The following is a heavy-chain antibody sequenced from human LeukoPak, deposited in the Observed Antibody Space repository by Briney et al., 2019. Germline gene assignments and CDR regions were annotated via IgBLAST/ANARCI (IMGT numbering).Heavy chain of an antibody. CDR3: ARDPFYTSWYGAFDI. CDR2: ISNSGSYI. J-gene: IGHJ3*02. V-gene: IGHV3-21*01. CDR1: GFTFSSYS. Sequence: GGSLRLSCAASGFTFSSYSVTWVRQAPGKGLEWVSSISNSGSYIYYADSVKGRFTISRDNAKNSLYLQMDNLRSEDTAVYFCARDPFYTSWYGAFDIWGEGTMVTVSS. D-gene: IGHD6-13*01.